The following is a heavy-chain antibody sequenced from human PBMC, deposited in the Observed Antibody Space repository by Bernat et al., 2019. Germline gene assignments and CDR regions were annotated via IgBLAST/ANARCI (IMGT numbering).Heavy chain of an antibody. V-gene: IGHV3-21*01. J-gene: IGHJ4*02. CDR2: ISSSSSYI. Sequence: EVQLVESGGGLVKPGGSLRLSCAASGFTFSSYSMNWVRQAPGKGLEWVSSISSSSSYIDYADSVKGRFTISRDNAKNSLYLQMNSLRAEDTAVYYCARDDYYGSGSLDYWGQGTLVTVSS. CDR3: ARDDYYGSGSLDY. D-gene: IGHD3-10*01. CDR1: GFTFSSYS.